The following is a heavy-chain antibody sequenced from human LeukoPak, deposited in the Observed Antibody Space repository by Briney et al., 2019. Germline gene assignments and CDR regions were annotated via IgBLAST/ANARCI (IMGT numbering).Heavy chain of an antibody. V-gene: IGHV4-39*07. CDR2: INYSGST. Sequence: SETLSLTCSVYSGSISSSSYFWGWLRQPPGKGLEWIRRINYSGSTYYNPSLKSRVTISVETSKNQFSLKLSSVTAADTAVYDCARDEADYFDYWGQGTLVTVSS. J-gene: IGHJ4*02. CDR3: ARDEADYFDY. CDR1: SGSISSSSYF.